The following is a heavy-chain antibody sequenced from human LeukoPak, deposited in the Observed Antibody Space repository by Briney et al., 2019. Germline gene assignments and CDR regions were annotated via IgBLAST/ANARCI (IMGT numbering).Heavy chain of an antibody. Sequence: PGGSLRLSCAASGFTFSTFSMNWVRQAPGKGLEWVSSISSSSIYKYYTDSVKGRFSISRDNTKNSLSLQMNSLRVEDTAVYYCARAWSTWFAFDSWGQGTLVTVSS. CDR1: GFTFSTFS. CDR2: ISSSSIYK. J-gene: IGHJ4*02. CDR3: ARAWSTWFAFDS. V-gene: IGHV3-21*01. D-gene: IGHD6-13*01.